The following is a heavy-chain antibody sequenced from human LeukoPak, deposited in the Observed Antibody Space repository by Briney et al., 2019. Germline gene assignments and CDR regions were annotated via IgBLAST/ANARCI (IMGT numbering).Heavy chain of an antibody. Sequence: GGSLRLSCAASGFTFGSYAMSWVRQAPGKGLEWVSGISTSGGSSSYADSVKGRFTISRDNPRDTLYMEMNSLRAEDAALYYCAIMHPYYDGSGYWVQWGQGTLVTVSS. D-gene: IGHD3-22*01. J-gene: IGHJ4*02. CDR3: AIMHPYYDGSGYWVQ. V-gene: IGHV3-23*01. CDR1: GFTFGSYA. CDR2: ISTSGGSS.